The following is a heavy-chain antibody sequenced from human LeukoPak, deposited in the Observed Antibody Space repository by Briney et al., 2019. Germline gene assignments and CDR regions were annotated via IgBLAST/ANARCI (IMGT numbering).Heavy chain of an antibody. CDR2: ISGSGGST. Sequence: PGGSLRLSCAASGFTFSDYYMSWIRQAPGKGLEWVSAISGSGGSTYYADSVKGRFTISRDNSKNTLYLQMNSLRAEDTAVYYCAKPGRYSSSWYDYWGQGTLVTVSS. J-gene: IGHJ4*02. CDR1: GFTFSDYY. D-gene: IGHD6-13*01. V-gene: IGHV3-23*01. CDR3: AKPGRYSSSWYDY.